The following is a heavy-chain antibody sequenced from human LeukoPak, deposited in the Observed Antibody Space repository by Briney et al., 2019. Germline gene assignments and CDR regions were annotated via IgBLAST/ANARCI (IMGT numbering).Heavy chain of an antibody. J-gene: IGHJ4*02. CDR3: AKDTGDGYSVAYFDY. Sequence: SLRLSCAASGFTSDDYAVHWVRQAPGKGLEWVSGISWNSGSIGYADSVKGRFTISRDNAKNSLYLQMISLRAEDMALYYCAKDTGDGYSVAYFDYSGQGTLVTVSS. D-gene: IGHD5-24*01. CDR2: ISWNSGSI. V-gene: IGHV3-9*02. CDR1: GFTSDDYA.